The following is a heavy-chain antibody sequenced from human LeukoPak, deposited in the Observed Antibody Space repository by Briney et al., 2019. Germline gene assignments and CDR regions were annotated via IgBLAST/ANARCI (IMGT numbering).Heavy chain of an antibody. J-gene: IGHJ4*02. D-gene: IGHD4/OR15-4a*01. V-gene: IGHV3-53*01. Sequence: GGSLRLSCTVSGFTVSSNSMSWVRQAPGEGLEWVSFIYSGTIHYSDSVKGRFTISRDNSKNTLYLQMNSLRAEDTAVYYCARRAGAYSHPYDYWGQGTLVTVSS. CDR2: IYSGTI. CDR1: GFTVSSNS. CDR3: ARRAGAYSHPYDY.